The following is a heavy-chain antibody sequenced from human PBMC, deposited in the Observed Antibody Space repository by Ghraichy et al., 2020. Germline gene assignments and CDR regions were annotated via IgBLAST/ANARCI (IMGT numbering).Heavy chain of an antibody. V-gene: IGHV3-49*03. CDR1: GFTFGDYA. CDR3: NRDPNSSGYYYEADDDY. CDR2: IRSKAYGGTT. Sequence: GGSLRLSCTASGFTFGDYAMSWFRRAPGKGLEWVGFIRSKAYGGTTEYAASVKGRFTISRDDSKSIAYLQMNSLKTEDTAVYYCNRDPNSSGYYYEADDDYWGQGTLVTVSS. J-gene: IGHJ4*02. D-gene: IGHD3-22*01.